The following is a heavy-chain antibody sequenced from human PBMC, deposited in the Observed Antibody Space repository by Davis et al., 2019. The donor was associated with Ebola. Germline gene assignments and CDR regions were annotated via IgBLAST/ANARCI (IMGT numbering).Heavy chain of an antibody. D-gene: IGHD3-10*01. CDR1: GYTFTSYD. CDR3: VRGGMGSHDTYYGLDV. V-gene: IGHV1-8*01. CDR2: INPYSANT. J-gene: IGHJ6*02. Sequence: ASVKVSCKATGYTFTSYDVNWVRQATGQGLEWMGWINPYSANTGYAQNFRGRVTMTRNTSISTAFLEVSSLRSEDTAVYFCVRGGMGSHDTYYGLDVWGQGTTVTVSS.